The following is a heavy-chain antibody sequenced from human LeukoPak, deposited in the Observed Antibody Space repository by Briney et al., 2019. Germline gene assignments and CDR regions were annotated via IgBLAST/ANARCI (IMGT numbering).Heavy chain of an antibody. J-gene: IGHJ6*03. Sequence: SETLSLTCTVSGGSISSSSYYWGWIRQPPGKGLELIGSIYYSGSTYYNPSLKSRVTISVDTSKNQFSLKLSSVTAADTAVYYCARRGSGINYYYYMDVWGKGTTVTVSS. CDR2: IYYSGST. CDR3: ARRGSGINYYYYMDV. D-gene: IGHD3-10*01. V-gene: IGHV4-39*01. CDR1: GGSISSSSYY.